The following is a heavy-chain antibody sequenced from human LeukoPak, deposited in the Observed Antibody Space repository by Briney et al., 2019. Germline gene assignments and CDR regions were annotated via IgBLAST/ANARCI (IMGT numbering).Heavy chain of an antibody. CDR1: GGSVSSYY. D-gene: IGHD6-19*01. CDR2: ISYSGST. J-gene: IGHJ5*02. Sequence: KSSETLSLTCTVSGGSVSSYYWSWIRQPPGKGLEWIGYISYSGSTNYNPSLKSRVTISVDTSKNQFSLKLTSVTAADAAVYYCSRNMAVSGTGWIDPWGQGTLVTVSS. CDR3: SRNMAVSGTGWIDP. V-gene: IGHV4-59*08.